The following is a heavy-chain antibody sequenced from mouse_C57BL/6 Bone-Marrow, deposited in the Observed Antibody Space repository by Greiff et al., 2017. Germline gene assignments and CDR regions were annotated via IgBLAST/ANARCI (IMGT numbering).Heavy chain of an antibody. CDR3: ARERTYSLLYFDY. J-gene: IGHJ2*01. V-gene: IGHV1-69*01. Sequence: QVQLQQPGAELVMPGASVKLSCKASGYTFTSYWLHWVKQRPGPGLEWIGEIDPSDSYTNYNQKFKGKSTLTVDKSSSTAYMQLSSLTSEDSAVYYCARERTYSLLYFDYWGQGTTLTVSS. CDR2: IDPSDSYT. D-gene: IGHD5-1*01. CDR1: GYTFTSYW.